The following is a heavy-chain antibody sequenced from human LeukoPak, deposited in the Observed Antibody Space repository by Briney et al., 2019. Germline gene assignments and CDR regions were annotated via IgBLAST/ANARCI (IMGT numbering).Heavy chain of an antibody. CDR1: GFTFSSYS. Sequence: GGSLRLSCAASGFTFSSYSMNWVRQAPGKGPEWVSSISSSSSYIYYADSVKGRFTISRDNAKNSLYLQMNSLRAEDTAVYYCARDPSITIFGVVIPPYDAFDIWGQGTMVTVSS. CDR2: ISSSSSYI. D-gene: IGHD3-3*01. J-gene: IGHJ3*02. CDR3: ARDPSITIFGVVIPPYDAFDI. V-gene: IGHV3-21*01.